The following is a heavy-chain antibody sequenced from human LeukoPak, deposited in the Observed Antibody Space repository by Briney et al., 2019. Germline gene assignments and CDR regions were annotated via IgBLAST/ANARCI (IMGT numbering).Heavy chain of an antibody. Sequence: PGGPLRLSCAASGFTFSSYAMSWVRQAPGKGLEWVSAISGSGGSTYYADSVKGRFTISRDDSKNTLYLQMNSLRAEDTAVYYCAKEYKIFVRYYFDNRGQGSLVTVSS. V-gene: IGHV3-23*01. CDR2: ISGSGGST. CDR1: GFTFSSYA. D-gene: IGHD3-9*01. CDR3: AKEYKIFVRYYFDN. J-gene: IGHJ4*02.